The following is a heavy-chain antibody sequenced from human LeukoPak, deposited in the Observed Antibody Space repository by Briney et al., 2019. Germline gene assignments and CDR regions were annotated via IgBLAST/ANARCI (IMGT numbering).Heavy chain of an antibody. J-gene: IGHJ4*02. CDR3: AKDLVTGYGSSGWHSGCFDY. V-gene: IGHV3-30*04. Sequence: GRSLRLSCAASGFTLSSYAMHWVRQAPGKGLEWVAVISYDGSNKYYADSVKGRFTISRDNSKNTLYLQMNSLRAEDTAVYYCAKDLVTGYGSSGWHSGCFDYWGQGTLVTVSS. CDR1: GFTLSSYA. CDR2: ISYDGSNK. D-gene: IGHD6-19*01.